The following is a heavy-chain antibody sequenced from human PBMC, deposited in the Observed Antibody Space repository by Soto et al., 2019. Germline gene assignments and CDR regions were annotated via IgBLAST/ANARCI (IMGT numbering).Heavy chain of an antibody. CDR1: GGSISSGAHY. D-gene: IGHD4-17*01. Sequence: QVQLQESGPGLVKPSQTLSLTCTVSGGSISSGAHYWSWIRQLPGKGLEWIGNIYYSGSNYYNPSLKSRVTISVETSNNQFSLNLSSVTAADTAIYYCARDRYGVPRGDYFDSWCQGILVTVSS. CDR3: ARDRYGVPRGDYFDS. CDR2: IYYSGSN. J-gene: IGHJ4*02. V-gene: IGHV4-31*03.